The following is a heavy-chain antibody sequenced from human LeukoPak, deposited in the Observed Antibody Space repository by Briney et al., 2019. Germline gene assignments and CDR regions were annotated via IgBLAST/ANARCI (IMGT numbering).Heavy chain of an antibody. CDR2: IYYSGST. Sequence: SETLSLTCTVSGGSISSSSYYWGWIRQPPGKGLEWIGSIYYSGSTYYNPSLRSRVTISVDTSKNQFSLKLSSVTAADTAVYYCARRVAAAGTGLYYYYMDVWGKGTTVTVSS. CDR3: ARRVAAAGTGLYYYYMDV. J-gene: IGHJ6*03. V-gene: IGHV4-39*01. D-gene: IGHD6-13*01. CDR1: GGSISSSSYY.